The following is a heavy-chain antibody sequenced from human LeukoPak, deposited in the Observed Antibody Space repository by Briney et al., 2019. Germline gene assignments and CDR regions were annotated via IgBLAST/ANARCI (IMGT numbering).Heavy chain of an antibody. CDR2: INSDGSST. CDR1: GFTFSSYW. CDR3: AKDSPLVGYTRDWSSNSLDH. D-gene: IGHD2-2*02. Sequence: GGSLRLSCAASGFTFSSYWMHWVRQAPGKGLVWVSRINSDGSSTSYADSVKGRFTISRDNAKNTVYLQLNSLRADDTAVYYCAKDSPLVGYTRDWSSNSLDHWGQGTLVTVSS. J-gene: IGHJ4*02. V-gene: IGHV3-74*01.